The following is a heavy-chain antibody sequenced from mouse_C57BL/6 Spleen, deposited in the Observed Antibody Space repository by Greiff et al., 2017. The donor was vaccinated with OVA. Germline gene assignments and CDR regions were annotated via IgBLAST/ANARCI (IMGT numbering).Heavy chain of an antibody. V-gene: IGHV1-62-2*01. J-gene: IGHJ2*01. CDR2: FYPGSGSI. D-gene: IGHD2-3*01. CDR3: ARHEDDDGYYHYYFDY. CDR1: GYTFTEYT. Sequence: QVHVKQSGAELVKPGASVKLSCKASGYTFTEYTIHWVKQRSGQGLEWIGWFYPGSGSIKYNEKFKDKATLTADKSSSTVYMELSRLTSEDSAVYFCARHEDDDGYYHYYFDYWGQGTTLTVSS.